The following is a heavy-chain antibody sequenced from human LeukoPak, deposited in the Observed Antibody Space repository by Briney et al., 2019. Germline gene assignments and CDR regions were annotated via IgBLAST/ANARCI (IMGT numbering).Heavy chain of an antibody. Sequence: PGGSLRLSCVGSGFIFSSYSMNWVRQAPGKGLEWISYISSSSGTIYYADSVKGRFTISRDNAKNSLYLQMNSLRAEDTAVYYCARDTSLRRNDAFDIWGQGTMVTVSS. J-gene: IGHJ3*02. CDR2: ISSSSGTI. D-gene: IGHD3-10*01. V-gene: IGHV3-48*01. CDR1: GFIFSSYS. CDR3: ARDTSLRRNDAFDI.